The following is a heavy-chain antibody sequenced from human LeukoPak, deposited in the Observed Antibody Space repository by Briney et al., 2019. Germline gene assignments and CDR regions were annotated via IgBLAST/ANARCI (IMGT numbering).Heavy chain of an antibody. CDR1: GFTFSDFY. D-gene: IGHD3-22*01. J-gene: IGHJ4*02. CDR2: ISNRGSTI. Sequence: NPGGSLRLSCAASGFTFSDFYMTWIRQAPGKGLEWVSYISNRGSTIHYADSVRGRFTISRDNAKKSLYLQMNSLRAEDTAAYYCARSADRSGYFREITLYYFDYWGQGTLVTVSS. CDR3: ARSADRSGYFREITLYYFDY. V-gene: IGHV3-11*01.